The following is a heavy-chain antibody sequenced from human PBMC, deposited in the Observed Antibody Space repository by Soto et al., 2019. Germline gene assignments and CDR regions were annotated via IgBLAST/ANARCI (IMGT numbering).Heavy chain of an antibody. D-gene: IGHD2-8*01. Sequence: SVKVSCKASGFTFTSSAVQWVRQARGQRLEWIGWIVVGSGNTNYAQKFQERVTITRDMSTSTAYMELSSLRSEDTAVYYCAADPYCTNGVCYRPRFGGAFDIWGQGTMVT. J-gene: IGHJ3*02. V-gene: IGHV1-58*01. CDR1: GFTFTSSA. CDR2: IVVGSGNT. CDR3: AADPYCTNGVCYRPRFGGAFDI.